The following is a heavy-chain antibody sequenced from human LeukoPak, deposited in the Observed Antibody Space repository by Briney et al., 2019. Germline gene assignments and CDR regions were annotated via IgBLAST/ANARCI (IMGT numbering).Heavy chain of an antibody. CDR1: GGSISGYY. V-gene: IGHV4-59*01. CDR3: ARVSRGTIDY. J-gene: IGHJ4*02. Sequence: PSETLSLTCTVSGGSISGYYWSWIRQPPGKGLEWIGYIYYSGSTNYNPSLKSRVTISVDTPKNQFSLKLTSVTAADTAVYYCARVSRGTIDYWGQGTLVTVSS. CDR2: IYYSGST.